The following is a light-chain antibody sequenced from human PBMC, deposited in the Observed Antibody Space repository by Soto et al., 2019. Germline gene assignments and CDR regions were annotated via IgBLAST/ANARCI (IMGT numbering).Light chain of an antibody. CDR1: SSNIGAGYD. J-gene: IGLJ1*01. V-gene: IGLV1-40*01. Sequence: QAVVTQPPSVSGALGQRVTISCTGSSSNIGAGYDVHWYQQFPGTAPKLLIYGNNNRPSGVPDRFSGSKSGTSASLAITGLQSDDEADFYCQSYDSSLRGSVFGTGTKVTVL. CDR2: GNN. CDR3: QSYDSSLRGSV.